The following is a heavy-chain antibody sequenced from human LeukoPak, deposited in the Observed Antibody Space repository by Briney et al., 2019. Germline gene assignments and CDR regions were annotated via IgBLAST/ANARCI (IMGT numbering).Heavy chain of an antibody. Sequence: GGSLRLSCAASGFTFYRYWMHWVRQAPGKGLVWVSRINSDGSGTSYADSVKGRFTISRDNAKNTLYLQMNSLRGEDTAVYYCARDSSKWYYDYWGQGTLVTVSS. CDR2: INSDGSGT. V-gene: IGHV3-74*01. CDR1: GFTFYRYW. D-gene: IGHD2-2*01. CDR3: ARDSSKWYYDY. J-gene: IGHJ4*02.